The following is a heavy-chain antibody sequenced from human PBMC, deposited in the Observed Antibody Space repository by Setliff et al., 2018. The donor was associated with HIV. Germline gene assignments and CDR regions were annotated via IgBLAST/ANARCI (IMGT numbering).Heavy chain of an antibody. D-gene: IGHD2-2*01. J-gene: IGHJ6*02. V-gene: IGHV4-4*02. CDR2: IYHSEYT. CDR3: ARGHCSGTNCYGVDYYGMDV. CDR1: GGSISSDNW. Sequence: PSETLSLTCAVSGGSISSDNWWTWVRQPPGKGLEWIGEIYHSEYTNYNASLKRRVSMSVDKSKNQFSLKLTSVTAADTAVYYCARGHCSGTNCYGVDYYGMDVWGQGTTVTVSS.